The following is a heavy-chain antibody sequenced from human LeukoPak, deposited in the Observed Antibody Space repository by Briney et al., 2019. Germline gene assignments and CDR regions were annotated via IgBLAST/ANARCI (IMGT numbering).Heavy chain of an antibody. CDR3: AKDQSSGWYRYFDY. CDR1: GFTFSSYG. V-gene: IGHV3-30*18. J-gene: IGHJ4*02. Sequence: GGSLRLSCAASGFTFSSYGMHWVRLAPGKGLEWVAVISYDGSNKYYADSVKGRFTISRDNSKNTLYLQMNSLRAEDTAVYYCAKDQSSGWYRYFDYWGQGTLVTVSS. D-gene: IGHD6-19*01. CDR2: ISYDGSNK.